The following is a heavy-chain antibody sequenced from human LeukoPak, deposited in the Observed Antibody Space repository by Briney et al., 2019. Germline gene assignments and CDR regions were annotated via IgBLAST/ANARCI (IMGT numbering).Heavy chain of an antibody. CDR3: ARENGAFSPFGY. CDR2: INPKSGDT. CDR1: GYTFTDYL. V-gene: IGHV1-2*02. J-gene: IGHJ4*02. Sequence: ASVKVSCKASGYTFTDYLIHWVRQAPGQGLEWMGWINPKSGDTKFEHKFQGRVTMTRDTSISTAYVELSRLRSDDTAVYYCARENGAFSPFGYWGQGTLVTVLS. D-gene: IGHD2-8*01.